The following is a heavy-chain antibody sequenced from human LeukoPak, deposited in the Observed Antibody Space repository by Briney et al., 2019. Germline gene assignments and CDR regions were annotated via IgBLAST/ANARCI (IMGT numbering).Heavy chain of an antibody. Sequence: PSETLSLTCAVYGGSFSGYYWSWVRQPPGKGLEWIGEINHSGSTNYNPSLKSRVTISVDTSKNQFSLKLSSVTAADTAVYYCARLKRRWLVNHFDYWGQGTLVTVSS. CDR2: INHSGST. D-gene: IGHD6-19*01. J-gene: IGHJ4*02. V-gene: IGHV4-34*01. CDR1: GGSFSGYY. CDR3: ARLKRRWLVNHFDY.